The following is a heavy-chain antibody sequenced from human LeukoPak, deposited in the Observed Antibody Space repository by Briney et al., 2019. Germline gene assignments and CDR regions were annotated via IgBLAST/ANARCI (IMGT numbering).Heavy chain of an antibody. J-gene: IGHJ4*02. Sequence: GGSLRLSCAASGFTFSSYSFNWVRQAPGKGLEWVSSITTTFYTYYTDSVKGRFTISRDNAKNSLYLQMISLRAEDTAVYYCARVRANWYGDYWGQGTLVTVSS. V-gene: IGHV3-21*01. CDR1: GFTFSSYS. D-gene: IGHD6-13*01. CDR3: ARVRANWYGDY. CDR2: ITTTFYT.